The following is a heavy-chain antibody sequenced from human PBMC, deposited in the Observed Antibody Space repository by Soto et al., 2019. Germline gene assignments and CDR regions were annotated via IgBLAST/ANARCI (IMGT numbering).Heavy chain of an antibody. CDR2: ISSSSSTI. D-gene: IGHD1-26*01. CDR1: GFTFSSYS. CDR3: AREGGSLNWFDP. J-gene: IGHJ5*02. Sequence: EVQLVESGGGLVQPGGSLRLSCAASGFTFSSYSMNWVRQAPGKGLEWVSYISSSSSTIYYADSVKGRFTISRDNAKNSRYMQMNSLRDEDTAVYYCAREGGSLNWFDPWGQGTLVTVSS. V-gene: IGHV3-48*02.